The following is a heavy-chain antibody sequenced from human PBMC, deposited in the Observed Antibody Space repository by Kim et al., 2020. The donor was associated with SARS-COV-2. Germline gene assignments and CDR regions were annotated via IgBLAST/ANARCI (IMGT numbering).Heavy chain of an antibody. V-gene: IGHV3-9*01. CDR1: GFTFHNHA. CDR3: VKDILAGGADI. D-gene: IGHD6-25*01. Sequence: GGSLRLSCVVSGFTFHNHAMHWVRQAPGKGLEWVAGIFWNGGGTGYADSVRGRFTISRDIAESSLYLQMNSLRTEDTALYFFVKDILAGGADIWGQGTT. J-gene: IGHJ6*02. CDR2: IFWNGGGT.